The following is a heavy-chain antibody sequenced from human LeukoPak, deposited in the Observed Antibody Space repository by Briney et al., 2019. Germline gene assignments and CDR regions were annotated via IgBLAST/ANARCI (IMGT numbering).Heavy chain of an antibody. CDR1: GFTFSSYW. D-gene: IGHD5-24*01. CDR2: IKQDGREK. CDR3: ARDADLGATITGAFDI. V-gene: IGHV3-7*01. Sequence: PGGSLRLSCSASGFTFSSYWMSWVRQAPGKGLEWVANIKQDGREKYYVDSVKGRFTVFRDNAKNSLSLQMNSLGAEDTAVYYCARDADLGATITGAFDIWGQGTMVTVSS. J-gene: IGHJ3*02.